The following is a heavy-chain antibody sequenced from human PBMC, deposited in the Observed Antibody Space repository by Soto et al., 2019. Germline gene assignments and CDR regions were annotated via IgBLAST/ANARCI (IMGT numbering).Heavy chain of an antibody. CDR1: GFTFSSYA. J-gene: IGHJ4*02. V-gene: IGHV3-23*01. Sequence: EVQLLESGGGLVQPGESLRLSCAASGFTFSSYAMSWVRQAPGKGLEWVSGLSDSGVSTYYADSVKGRFTISRDNSKNSLYLHMNSLRAEDTAVYYCAKGDSDGWYIKSRYFDYWGQGTLVTVSS. D-gene: IGHD6-19*01. CDR2: LSDSGVST. CDR3: AKGDSDGWYIKSRYFDY.